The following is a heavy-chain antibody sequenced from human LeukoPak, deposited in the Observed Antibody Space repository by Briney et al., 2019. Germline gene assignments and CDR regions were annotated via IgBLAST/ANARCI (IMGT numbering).Heavy chain of an antibody. J-gene: IGHJ4*02. V-gene: IGHV3-30*02. CDR3: AKGISGEDYRLFF. Sequence: GGSLRLSCTASGFTFSNNGIHWVRQASGKGLEWVAFIKSDESNKHYADSVKGRFTISRDNSKNTLYLQMNSLRPEDTAVYYCAKGISGEDYRLFFWGQGALVTVSS. D-gene: IGHD3-16*02. CDR1: GFTFSNNG. CDR2: IKSDESNK.